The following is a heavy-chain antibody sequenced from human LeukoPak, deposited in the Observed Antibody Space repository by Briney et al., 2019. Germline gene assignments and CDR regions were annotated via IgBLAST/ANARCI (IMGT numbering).Heavy chain of an antibody. V-gene: IGHV3-23*01. Sequence: GGSLRLSCAASGFTLSSYAMSWVRQAPGKGLEWVSAISSSGGDTYYADSVKGRFTMSRDMAKDTLYLQMNSLRAEDTAVYYCARLPTFYYDSSHYHYDYWGQGTLVTVSS. CDR1: GFTLSSYA. CDR3: ARLPTFYYDSSHYHYDY. J-gene: IGHJ4*02. CDR2: ISSSGGDT. D-gene: IGHD3-22*01.